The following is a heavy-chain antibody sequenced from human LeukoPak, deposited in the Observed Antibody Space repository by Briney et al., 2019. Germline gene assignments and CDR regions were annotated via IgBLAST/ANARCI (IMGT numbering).Heavy chain of an antibody. V-gene: IGHV1-46*01. Sequence: GASVKVSCEASGYTFTSYGISWVRQAPGQGLEWMGIINPSAGNTNYAQKFQGRVTMTRDTSTNTVYMEVSSLRSEDTAVYYCATLGTFYFDYWGXXTLXTVSS. J-gene: IGHJ4*01. CDR3: ATLGTFYFDY. D-gene: IGHD3-10*01. CDR2: INPSAGNT. CDR1: GYTFTSYG.